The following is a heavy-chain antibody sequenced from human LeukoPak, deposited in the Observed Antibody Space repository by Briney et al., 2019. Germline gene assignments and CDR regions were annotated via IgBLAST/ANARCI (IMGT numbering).Heavy chain of an antibody. J-gene: IGHJ4*02. V-gene: IGHV1-18*01. CDR2: ISAYNGNT. Sequence: GASVKVSCKASGYTFTSYGISWVRQAPGQGLEWMGWISAYNGNTNYAQKLQGRVTMTTDTSTSTAYMELRSLRSDDTAVYYCARDFQNNKWYGGPGYYFDFWGQGTLVTVSS. D-gene: IGHD1-26*01. CDR1: GYTFTSYG. CDR3: ARDFQNNKWYGGPGYYFDF.